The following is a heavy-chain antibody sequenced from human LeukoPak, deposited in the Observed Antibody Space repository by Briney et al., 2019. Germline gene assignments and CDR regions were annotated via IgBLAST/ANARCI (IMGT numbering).Heavy chain of an antibody. J-gene: IGHJ4*02. CDR2: ISYDGSNK. CDR3: ARDDSGYDYLFGY. D-gene: IGHD5-12*01. CDR1: GFTFSSYA. Sequence: GGSLRLSCAASGFTFSSYAMHWVRQASGKGLEWVAVISYDGSNKYYADSVKGRFTISRDNSKNTLYLQMNSLRAEDTAVYYCARDDSGYDYLFGYWGQGTLVTVSS. V-gene: IGHV3-30-3*01.